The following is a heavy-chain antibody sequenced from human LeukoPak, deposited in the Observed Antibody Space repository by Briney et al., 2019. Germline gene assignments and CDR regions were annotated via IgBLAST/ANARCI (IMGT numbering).Heavy chain of an antibody. J-gene: IGHJ6*03. D-gene: IGHD4-23*01. Sequence: ASVKVSCRASGYTFTGYYMHWVRQAPGQGLEWMGRINPNSGGTNYAQKFQGRVTMTRDTSISTAYMELSRLRSDDTAVYYCARDKTPYYYYYYMDVWGKGTTVTDSS. CDR1: GYTFTGYY. CDR3: ARDKTPYYYYYYMDV. V-gene: IGHV1-2*02. CDR2: INPNSGGT.